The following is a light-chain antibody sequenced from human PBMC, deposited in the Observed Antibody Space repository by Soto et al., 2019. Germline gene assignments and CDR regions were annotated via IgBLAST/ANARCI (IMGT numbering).Light chain of an antibody. CDR2: EVS. CDR1: SSDVGGYNY. Sequence: QSALTQPASVSGSPGQSITISCTGTSSDVGGYNYVSWYQQHPGKAPKLIIYEVSNRPSGVSNRFYGSKSGNTASLTISGLQAEYEADYYCNSYTSKSTGVFGTGTKVTVL. V-gene: IGLV2-14*01. J-gene: IGLJ1*01. CDR3: NSYTSKSTGV.